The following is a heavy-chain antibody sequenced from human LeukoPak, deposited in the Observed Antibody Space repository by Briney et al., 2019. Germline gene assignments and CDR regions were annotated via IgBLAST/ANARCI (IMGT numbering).Heavy chain of an antibody. CDR3: AREQATSLPTPDY. CDR2: IYTSGST. Sequence: SETLSLTCTVSGGSISSSSYYWGWIRQPPGKGLEWIGRIYTSGSTNYNPSLKSRVTMSVVTSKNQFSLKLSSVTAADTAVYYCAREQATSLPTPDYWGQGTLVTVSS. V-gene: IGHV4-39*07. CDR1: GGSISSSSYY. D-gene: IGHD1-26*01. J-gene: IGHJ4*02.